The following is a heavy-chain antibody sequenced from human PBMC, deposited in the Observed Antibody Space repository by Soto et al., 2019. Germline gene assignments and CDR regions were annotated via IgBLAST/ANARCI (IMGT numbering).Heavy chain of an antibody. CDR2: IYYSGST. J-gene: IGHJ4*02. CDR1: GGSISSYY. CDR3: AKEDDSSGYYPDY. V-gene: IGHV4-59*01. Sequence: PSETLSLTCTVSGGSISSYYWSWIRQPPGKGLEWIGYIYYSGSTNYNPSLKSRVTISVDTSKNQFSLKLSSVTAADTAVYYCAKEDDSSGYYPDYWGQGTLVTVSS. D-gene: IGHD3-22*01.